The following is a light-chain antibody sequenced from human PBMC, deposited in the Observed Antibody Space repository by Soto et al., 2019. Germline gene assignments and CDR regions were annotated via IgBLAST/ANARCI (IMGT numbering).Light chain of an antibody. Sequence: IQLTQSPSSLSASVGDRVTITCRASQGISSFLAWYQQKPGKAAKLLIYGASTLQSGVPSRFSGSGSGTDFTLTIGSLQPEDLATYCCQQLNRFPIPFGPGTKVDIK. CDR3: QQLNRFPIP. J-gene: IGKJ3*01. CDR1: QGISSF. V-gene: IGKV1-9*01. CDR2: GAS.